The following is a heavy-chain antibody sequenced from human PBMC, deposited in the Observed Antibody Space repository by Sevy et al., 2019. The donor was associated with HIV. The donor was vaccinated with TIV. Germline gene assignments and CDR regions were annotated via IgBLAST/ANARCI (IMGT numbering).Heavy chain of an antibody. V-gene: IGHV4-38-2*01. Sequence: SETLSLTCAVSGYSMSSGYYWGWIRQPPGKGLEWIGSIYHSGCTYYNPSLKSRVTISVDTSKNQFSLKLSSVTAADTAVYYCARLIRLRLGELSLGDYFDYWGQGTLVTVSS. J-gene: IGHJ4*02. CDR2: IYHSGCT. CDR1: GYSMSSGYY. CDR3: ARLIRLRLGELSLGDYFDY. D-gene: IGHD3-16*02.